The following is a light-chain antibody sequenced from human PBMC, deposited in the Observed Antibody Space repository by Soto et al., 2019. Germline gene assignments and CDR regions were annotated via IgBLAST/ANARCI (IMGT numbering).Light chain of an antibody. Sequence: EIVMTHSPATLSVSPGEGATLYCRASQSVRSNLAWYQHKPGQAPRLLIYGVSTRATGIPARFSGSGSETEFTLTISSLQSEDFAVYYCQQYGSSPLTFGGGTKVDIK. CDR2: GVS. CDR3: QQYGSSPLT. CDR1: QSVRSN. J-gene: IGKJ4*01. V-gene: IGKV3-15*01.